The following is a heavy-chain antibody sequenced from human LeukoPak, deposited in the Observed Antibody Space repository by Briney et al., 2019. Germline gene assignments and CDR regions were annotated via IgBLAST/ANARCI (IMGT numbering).Heavy chain of an antibody. Sequence: SETLSLTCTVSGGSIRTYYWSWIRQPPGKGLEWIGYIYYSGSTYYNPSLKSRVTISVDTSKNQFSLKLSSVTAADTAVYYCASVPPSGSRVGAFDIWGQGTMVTVSS. J-gene: IGHJ3*02. CDR1: GGSIRTYY. D-gene: IGHD1-26*01. CDR3: ASVPPSGSRVGAFDI. V-gene: IGHV4-30-4*08. CDR2: IYYSGST.